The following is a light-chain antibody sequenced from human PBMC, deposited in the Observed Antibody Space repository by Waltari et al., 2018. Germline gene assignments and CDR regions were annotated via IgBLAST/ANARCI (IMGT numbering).Light chain of an antibody. J-gene: IGKJ4*01. CDR3: QQYDFYSLT. CDR2: DAS. V-gene: IGKV1-5*01. CDR1: HTINNY. Sequence: DIQMTQSPSTLSASEGDRVTITCRASHTINNYLAWYQQKPGKAPKLVIYDASRLEIGVPSRFSGSGSGTEFTLTISSLQPDDFATYYCQQYDFYSLTFGGGTRVEIK.